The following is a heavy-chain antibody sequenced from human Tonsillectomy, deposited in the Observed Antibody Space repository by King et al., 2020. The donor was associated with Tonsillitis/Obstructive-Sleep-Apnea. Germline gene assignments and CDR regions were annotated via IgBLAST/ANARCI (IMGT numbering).Heavy chain of an antibody. CDR1: GGSFSDYY. V-gene: IGHV4-34*01. J-gene: IGHJ4*02. Sequence: VQLQQWGAGLLKPSETLSLTCAVYGGSFSDYYWSWIRQPPGKGLEWIGEIDHRGSTNYNPSLKSRVTISVDTSKNQFSLKLSSVTAVDTAVYYCARRRYFDYWGQGTLVTVSS. CDR2: IDHRGST. CDR3: ARRRYFDY.